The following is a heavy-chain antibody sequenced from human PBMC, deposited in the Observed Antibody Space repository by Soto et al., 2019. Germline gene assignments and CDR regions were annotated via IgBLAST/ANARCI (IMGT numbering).Heavy chain of an antibody. V-gene: IGHV4-59*01. J-gene: IGHJ4*01. CDR1: GGSISSYY. D-gene: IGHD5-12*01. Sequence: PSETLSLTCTVSGGSISSYYWSWIRQPPGKGLEWIGYIYYSGSTNYNPSLKSRVTISVDTSKNQFSLKLSSVTAADTAVYYCASLVATETYYFDYWGQGTLVTVSS. CDR2: IYYSGST. CDR3: ASLVATETYYFDY.